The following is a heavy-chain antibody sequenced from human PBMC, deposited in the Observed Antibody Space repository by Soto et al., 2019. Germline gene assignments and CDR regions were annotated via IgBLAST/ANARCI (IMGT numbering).Heavy chain of an antibody. V-gene: IGHV3-23*01. D-gene: IGHD3-10*01. CDR1: GFTFSSYA. J-gene: IGHJ4*02. CDR2: ISGSGGST. CDR3: AKPPSYYYGSGPFDY. Sequence: TGGSLRLSCAASGFTFSSYAMSWVRQAPGKGLEWVSAISGSGGSTYYADSVKGRFTISRDNSKNTLYLQMNSLRAEDTAVYYCAKPPSYYYGSGPFDYWGQGTLVTVSS.